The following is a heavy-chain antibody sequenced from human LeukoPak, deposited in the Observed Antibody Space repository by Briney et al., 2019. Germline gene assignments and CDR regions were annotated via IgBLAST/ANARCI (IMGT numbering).Heavy chain of an antibody. CDR2: IYYTGTT. CDR1: GGPISSGNYN. V-gene: IGHV4-31*03. J-gene: IGHJ5*02. CDR3: ATDLAARTGPVDT. D-gene: IGHD6-6*01. Sequence: SHTQSLTYSISGGPISSGNYNWTWIPQHQEKGLEWIGNIYYTGTTYYSPSLQSRLTMSLDTSKNQFSLKLSSVTAADTAVYYCATDLAARTGPVDTWGQGTLVAVSS.